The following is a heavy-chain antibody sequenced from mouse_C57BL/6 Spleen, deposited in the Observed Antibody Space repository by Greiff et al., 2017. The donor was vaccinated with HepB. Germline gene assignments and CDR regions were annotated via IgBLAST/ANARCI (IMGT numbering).Heavy chain of an antibody. Sequence: QVQLQQSGAELARPGASVKLSCKASGYTFTSYGISWVKQRTGQGLEWIGEIYPRSGNTYYNEKFKGKATLTADKSSSTAYMELRSLTSEDSAVYFCASYYYGSSYGFAYWGQGTLVTVSA. D-gene: IGHD1-1*01. CDR2: IYPRSGNT. V-gene: IGHV1-81*01. J-gene: IGHJ3*01. CDR3: ASYYYGSSYGFAY. CDR1: GYTFTSYG.